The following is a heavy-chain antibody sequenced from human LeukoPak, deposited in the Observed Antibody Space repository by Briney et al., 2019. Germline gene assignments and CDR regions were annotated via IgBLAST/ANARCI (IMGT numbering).Heavy chain of an antibody. D-gene: IGHD3-22*01. V-gene: IGHV4-59*01. Sequence: SETLSLTCTVSGGSIRSYYWSWIRQPPGKGLEWIGYIYYSGSTNYNPSLKSRVTISVDTSKNQFSLKLSSVTAADTAVYYCARAVYYYDSSGYGAWWFDPWGQGTLVTVSS. CDR3: ARAVYYYDSSGYGAWWFDP. CDR1: GGSIRSYY. CDR2: IYYSGST. J-gene: IGHJ5*02.